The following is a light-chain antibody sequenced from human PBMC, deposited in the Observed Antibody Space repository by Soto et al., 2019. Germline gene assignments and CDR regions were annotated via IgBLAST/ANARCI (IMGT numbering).Light chain of an antibody. J-gene: IGKJ3*01. CDR1: QDITNY. CDR2: DAS. CDR3: QQYDTLRVT. V-gene: IGKV1-33*01. Sequence: DIQMTQSPSSLSAAVGDRGSITCQASQDITNYLNWYQQKPGKAPNLQIYDASNLETGVPSRFSGSGSGTHFTFTISCLQPEDIATYYCQQYDTLRVTFGPGTKVDIK.